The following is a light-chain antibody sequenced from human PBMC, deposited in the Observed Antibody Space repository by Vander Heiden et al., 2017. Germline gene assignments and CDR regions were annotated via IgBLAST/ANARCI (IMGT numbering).Light chain of an antibody. CDR1: QSVLYSSKNKNC. V-gene: IGKV4-1*01. J-gene: IGKJ4*01. CDR2: WAS. CDR3: QQYYSNPPT. Sequence: DIVMTQFPDSLAGSLGEGATINCKSSQSVLYSSKNKNCLAWYQQRPGQPPKLLFYWASTRESGVPDRFSGSGSGTDFTLTVSSLQAEDVAVYYCQQYYSNPPTFGGGTKLEIK.